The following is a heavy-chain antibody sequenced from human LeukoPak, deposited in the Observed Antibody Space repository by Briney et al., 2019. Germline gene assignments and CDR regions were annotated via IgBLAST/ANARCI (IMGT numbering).Heavy chain of an antibody. J-gene: IGHJ4*02. D-gene: IGHD3-22*01. V-gene: IGHV4-59*08. CDR1: GGSISSYY. CDR2: IYYSGST. CDR3: ARASYDSSGYRFDY. Sequence: SETLSLTCTVSGGSISSYYWSWIRQPPGKGLEWIGYIYYSGSTNYNPSLKSRVTISVDTSKNQFSLKPSSVTAADTAVYYCARASYDSSGYRFDYWGQGTLVTVSS.